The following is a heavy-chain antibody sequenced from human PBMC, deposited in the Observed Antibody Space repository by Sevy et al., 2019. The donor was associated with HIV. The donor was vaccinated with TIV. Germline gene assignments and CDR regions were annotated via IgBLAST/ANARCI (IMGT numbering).Heavy chain of an antibody. CDR1: GVSFSDYY. CDR2: VSQSGSA. V-gene: IGHV4-34*01. CDR3: ARGPLFSPEYCSGGTCPTIDY. J-gene: IGHJ4*02. Sequence: SETLSLTCAVSGVSFSDYYWAWIRQPPGKGLEWIGEVSQSGSANYNPSLRSRVIMSLDTSNNQFSLKLTSVTAADTAVYYCARGPLFSPEYCSGGTCPTIDYWGQGTLVTVSS. D-gene: IGHD2-15*01.